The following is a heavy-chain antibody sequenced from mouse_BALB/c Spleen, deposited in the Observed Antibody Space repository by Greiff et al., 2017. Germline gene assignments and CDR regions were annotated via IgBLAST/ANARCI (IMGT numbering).Heavy chain of an antibody. CDR2: ISSGSSTI. V-gene: IGHV5-17*02. Sequence: EVQLVESGGGLVQPGGSRKLSCAASGFTFSSFGMHWVRQAPEKGLEWVAYISSGSSTIYYADTVKGRFTISRDNPKNTLFLQMTSLRSEDTAMYYCARGYGSSTPWFAYWGQGTLVTVSA. J-gene: IGHJ3*01. CDR3: ARGYGSSTPWFAY. CDR1: GFTFSSFG. D-gene: IGHD1-1*01.